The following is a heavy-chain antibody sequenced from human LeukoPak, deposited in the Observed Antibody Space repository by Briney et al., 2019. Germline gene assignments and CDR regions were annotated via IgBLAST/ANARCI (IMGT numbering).Heavy chain of an antibody. D-gene: IGHD2-8*01. CDR1: GGTFSSYA. V-gene: IGHV1-69*13. Sequence: SVKVSCKASGGTFSSYAISWVRQAPGQGLEWMGGIIPIFGTANYAQKFQGRVTITADESTSTAYMELSSLRSEDTAVYYCARERERGYCTNGVCYTGWFDPWGQGTLVTVSS. J-gene: IGHJ5*02. CDR3: ARERERGYCTNGVCYTGWFDP. CDR2: IIPIFGTA.